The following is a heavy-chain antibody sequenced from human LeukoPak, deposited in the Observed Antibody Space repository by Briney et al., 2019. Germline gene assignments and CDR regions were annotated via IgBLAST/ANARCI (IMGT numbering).Heavy chain of an antibody. J-gene: IGHJ5*02. CDR2: INSEVSST. CDR1: GFTFSSYW. D-gene: IGHD3-9*01. Sequence: PGGSLRLSCAASGFTFSSYWMHWVRQAPEKGLVWVSRINSEVSSTSYADSVKGRFTISRDNAKNTLYLQMNSLRAEDTAVYYCASLPLRYFDWLANWGQGTLVTVTS. CDR3: ASLPLRYFDWLAN. V-gene: IGHV3-74*01.